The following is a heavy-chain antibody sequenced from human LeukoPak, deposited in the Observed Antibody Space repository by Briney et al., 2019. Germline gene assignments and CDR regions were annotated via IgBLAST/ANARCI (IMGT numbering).Heavy chain of an antibody. D-gene: IGHD2-21*01. CDR1: GFKFCYYW. CDR3: ARDEH. CDR2: IKEDGSEK. V-gene: IGHV3-7*04. J-gene: IGHJ4*02. Sequence: GSLRIFLATPGFKFCYYWMKLVRPGAEKGMEWVANIKEDGSEKYYVDSERGRFTISRDKTRNPLHPQMNSLRAEDTAVYYCARDEHWGQGTLVTVSS.